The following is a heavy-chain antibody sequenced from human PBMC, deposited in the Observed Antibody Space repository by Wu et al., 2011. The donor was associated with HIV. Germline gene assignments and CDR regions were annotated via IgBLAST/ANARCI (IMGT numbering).Heavy chain of an antibody. Sequence: QVQLVQSGAEVKKPGSSVKVSCKASGDSFSSYAITWVRQAPGQGLEWMGEIIPIFETSNYAQDFQGRVTITADKSTSTAYMELNSLRSEDTAVYYCAGEDWDYYDSSDAHDVFDIWGQGTKVTVSS. J-gene: IGHJ3*02. V-gene: IGHV1-69*14. CDR3: AGEDWDYYDSSDAHDVFDI. D-gene: IGHD3-22*01. CDR2: IIPIFETS. CDR1: GDSFSSYA.